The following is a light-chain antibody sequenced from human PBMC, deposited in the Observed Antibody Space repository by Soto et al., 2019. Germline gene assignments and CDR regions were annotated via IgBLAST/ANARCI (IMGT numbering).Light chain of an antibody. J-gene: IGKJ5*01. Sequence: EVVLTQSPGTLSLSRGERATLSCRASERIYSAYLGWYQQKPGQAPRLLIYGTSSRATGIPDRFSGSGSGTDFTLTISRLEPEDFVVYYCQQYGNSPITFGQGTRLEI. CDR1: ERIYSAY. CDR3: QQYGNSPIT. CDR2: GTS. V-gene: IGKV3-20*01.